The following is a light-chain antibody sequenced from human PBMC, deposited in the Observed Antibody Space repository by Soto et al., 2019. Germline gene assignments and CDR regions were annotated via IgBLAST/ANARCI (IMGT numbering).Light chain of an antibody. CDR3: AAWDDSLNGRV. V-gene: IGLV1-44*01. J-gene: IGLJ3*02. Sequence: QSALTQPPSASGTPGQRVTISCSGSSSNIGSNTVNWYQQLPGTAPKLLIYSNNQRPSGVPDRFSGSKSGTSASLAISGLQSEDEGDYYCAAWDDSLNGRVFGGGTKVTVL. CDR1: SSNIGSNT. CDR2: SNN.